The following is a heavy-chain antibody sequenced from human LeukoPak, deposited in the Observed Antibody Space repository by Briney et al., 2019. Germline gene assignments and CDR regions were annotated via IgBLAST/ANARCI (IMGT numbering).Heavy chain of an antibody. CDR1: GYTFTSYG. D-gene: IGHD4-17*01. CDR2: ISAYNGNT. J-gene: IGHJ4*02. Sequence: ASVKVSCKASGYTFTSYGISWARQAPGQGLEWMGWISAYNGNTNYAQKLQGRVTMTTDTSTSTAYMELRSLRSDDTAVYYCARKRRDYGDYVDEYWGQGTLVTVSS. CDR3: ARKRRDYGDYVDEY. V-gene: IGHV1-18*01.